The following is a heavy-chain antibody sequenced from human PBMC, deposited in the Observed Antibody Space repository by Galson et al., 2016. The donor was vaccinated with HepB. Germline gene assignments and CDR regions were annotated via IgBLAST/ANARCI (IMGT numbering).Heavy chain of an antibody. Sequence: SETLSLTCAVYGGSFSGYYWSWIRQPPGKGLEWIGEINHGGSTNYNSSLKSRVTISVDTSKNEFSLKLSSVTAADTAVYYCARLNTLWWAFDYWGQGTLVTVSS. J-gene: IGHJ4*02. CDR1: GGSFSGYY. CDR2: INHGGST. D-gene: IGHD2-21*01. CDR3: ARLNTLWWAFDY. V-gene: IGHV4-34*01.